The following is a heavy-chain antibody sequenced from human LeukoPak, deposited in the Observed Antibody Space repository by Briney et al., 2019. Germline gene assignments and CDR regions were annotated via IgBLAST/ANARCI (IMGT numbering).Heavy chain of an antibody. D-gene: IGHD2-15*01. CDR2: ISGSGGST. V-gene: IGHV3-23*01. CDR1: GFXFSXXX. CDR3: APGAAGY. Sequence: GGSLRLSCAASGFXFSXXXXXWVXXXPXKGLECVSAISGSGGSTYYADSVKGRFTISRDNSKNTLYLQMNSLRAEDTAVYYCAPGAAGYWGQGTLVTVSS. J-gene: IGHJ4*02.